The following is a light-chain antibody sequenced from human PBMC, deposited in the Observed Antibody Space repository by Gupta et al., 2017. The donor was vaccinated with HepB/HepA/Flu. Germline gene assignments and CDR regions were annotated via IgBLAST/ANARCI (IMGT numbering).Light chain of an antibody. CDR3: QHDENYLWWT. CDR2: DAS. J-gene: IGKJ1*01. Sequence: AIRMTQSPSSFSASTGDRVTITCRASQAIINHVVWYQKKPGKAQKLMIFDASPLNNGTYFTLTSSNRHLEDFAAYYCQHDENYLWWTFGQGTKVDIK. CDR1: QAIINH. V-gene: IGKV1-8*01.